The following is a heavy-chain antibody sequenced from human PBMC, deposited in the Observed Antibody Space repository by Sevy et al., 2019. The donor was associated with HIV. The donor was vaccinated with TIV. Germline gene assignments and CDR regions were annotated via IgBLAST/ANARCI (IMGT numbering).Heavy chain of an antibody. CDR3: TRVRYNYGSYYFDY. V-gene: IGHV3-48*03. CDR1: GFIFSSYV. D-gene: IGHD1-1*01. Sequence: GGSLRLSCAASGFIFSSYVMNWVRQAPGKGLEWISYISSGGSIIYYADSVKGRFTISRDNAKNSLYLQMNSLRAEDTAVYYCTRVRYNYGSYYFDYWGQGTLVTVSS. J-gene: IGHJ4*02. CDR2: ISSGGSII.